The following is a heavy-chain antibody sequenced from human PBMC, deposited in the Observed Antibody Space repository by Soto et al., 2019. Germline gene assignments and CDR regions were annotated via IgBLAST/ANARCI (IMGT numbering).Heavy chain of an antibody. J-gene: IGHJ6*02. Sequence: GESLKISCKGSGYSFTSYWIGWVRQMPGKGLEWMGIIYPGDPDTRYNPSFQAQLTISPDKSSSTAYLQWSGLKPSDTAMYYCARSDYGVTGRGYYGMDVWGQGTTVTVSS. D-gene: IGHD4-17*01. CDR3: ARSDYGVTGRGYYGMDV. V-gene: IGHV5-51*01. CDR2: IYPGDPDT. CDR1: GYSFTSYW.